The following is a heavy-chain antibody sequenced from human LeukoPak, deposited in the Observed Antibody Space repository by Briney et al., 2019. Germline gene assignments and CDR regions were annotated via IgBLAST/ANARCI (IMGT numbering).Heavy chain of an antibody. V-gene: IGHV1-18*01. CDR2: ISAYNGNT. CDR3: ARDGVGITGTSRWFDP. J-gene: IGHJ5*02. CDR1: GYTFTSYG. Sequence: GASVKVSCKASGYTFTSYGISWVRQAPGQGLEWMGWISAYNGNTNYAQKLQGRVTMTTDTSTSTAYMELRSLRSDDTAVYYCARDGVGITGTSRWFDPWGQGTLVTVSS. D-gene: IGHD1-7*01.